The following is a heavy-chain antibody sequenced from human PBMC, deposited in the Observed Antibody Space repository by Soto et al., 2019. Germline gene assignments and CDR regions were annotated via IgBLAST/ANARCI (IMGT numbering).Heavy chain of an antibody. CDR2: VYSGGDT. CDR3: VLTTSWFDWYFDL. J-gene: IGHJ2*01. V-gene: IGHV3-53*02. D-gene: IGHD3-10*01. CDR1: GFVVSNVY. Sequence: EVQLVETGGALVQPGGSLRLSCAVSGFVVSNVYMSWVRQAPGERLEWISVVYSGGDTYYADSVKGRFTISRDNSKNTVYLQMSRLRPDDTAVYYCVLTTSWFDWYFDLWGRGTLVTVSS.